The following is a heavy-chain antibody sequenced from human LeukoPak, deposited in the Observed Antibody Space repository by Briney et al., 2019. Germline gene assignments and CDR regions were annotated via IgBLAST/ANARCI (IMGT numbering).Heavy chain of an antibody. CDR2: IYYSGST. Sequence: SETLSLTCTVSGGSISSYYWSWIRQPPGKGLEWIGYIYYSGSTNYNPSLKSRVTISVDTSKNQFSLKLSSVTAADTAVYYCARDGDYSEYYFDYWGQGTLVTVSS. CDR1: GGSISSYY. V-gene: IGHV4-59*12. CDR3: ARDGDYSEYYFDY. J-gene: IGHJ4*02. D-gene: IGHD4-17*01.